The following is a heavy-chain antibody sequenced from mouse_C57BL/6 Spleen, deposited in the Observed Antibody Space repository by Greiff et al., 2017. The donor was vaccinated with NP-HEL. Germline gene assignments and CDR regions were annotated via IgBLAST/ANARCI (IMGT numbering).Heavy chain of an antibody. Sequence: VQLQQSGPELVKPGASVKFSCKASGYAFSSSWMNWVKQRPGQGLEWIGMIYPGGGSTNYNGKFKGKATLTADKSSSTAYMQLSSLTSEDSAVDFCARDYYGSSSPGEWGQGTTLTVSS. J-gene: IGHJ2*01. V-gene: IGHV1-82*01. CDR2: IYPGGGST. CDR1: GYAFSSSW. CDR3: ARDYYGSSSPGE. D-gene: IGHD1-1*01.